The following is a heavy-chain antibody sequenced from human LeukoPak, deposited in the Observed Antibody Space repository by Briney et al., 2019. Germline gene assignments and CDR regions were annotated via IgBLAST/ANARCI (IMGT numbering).Heavy chain of an antibody. J-gene: IGHJ4*02. CDR3: ATNNDFWSGLDH. CDR1: GFSFSSYA. D-gene: IGHD3-3*01. V-gene: IGHV3-23*01. CDR2: ISGSGGST. Sequence: GGSLRLSCAASGFSFSSYAMSWVRQAPGKGLEWVSAISGSGGSTYYADSVKGRFTISRDNSKNTLYLQMNSLRAEDTAVYYCATNNDFWSGLDHWGRGTLVTVSS.